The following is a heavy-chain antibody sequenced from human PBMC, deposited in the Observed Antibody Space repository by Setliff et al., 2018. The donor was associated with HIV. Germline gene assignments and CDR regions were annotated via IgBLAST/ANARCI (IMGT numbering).Heavy chain of an antibody. CDR1: GGSISSSSYY. V-gene: IGHV4-39*01. J-gene: IGHJ4*02. CDR3: ARLSVITRSLDY. Sequence: SETLSLTCTVSGGSISSSSYYWGWIRQPPGKGLEWIGSVSYSGSTDYNPSLKSRVSVSVDTSKKQFSLKLSSVTAADTAVYYCARLSVITRSLDYWGQGTLVTV. CDR2: VSYSGST. D-gene: IGHD3-22*01.